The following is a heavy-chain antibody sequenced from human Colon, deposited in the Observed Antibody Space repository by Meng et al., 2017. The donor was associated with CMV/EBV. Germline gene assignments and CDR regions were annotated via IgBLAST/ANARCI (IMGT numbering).Heavy chain of an antibody. CDR2: IIPILGIA. J-gene: IGHJ4*02. CDR1: GGTFSSYP. Sequence: SVKDSCKASGGTFSSYPISWVRQAPGQGREWMGRIIPILGIANYAQKVQGRVTITADKSTSKAYMELSSLRSEDTAVYYCARAGCSSTSSCWDWGQGTLVTVSS. D-gene: IGHD2-2*01. CDR3: ARAGCSSTSSCWD. V-gene: IGHV1-69*04.